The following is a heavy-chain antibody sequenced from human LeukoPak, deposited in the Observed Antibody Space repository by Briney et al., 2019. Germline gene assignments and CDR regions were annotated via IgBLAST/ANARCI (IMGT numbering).Heavy chain of an antibody. D-gene: IGHD1-14*01. Sequence: PSETLSLTCAVSGGSISNSYWTWIRQPAGKGLEYIGRVYSSGVTDYNPSLKSRVTMSVDTSKNHFSLRLSSVTAAGTAVYYCARGPGARTSEAFDIWGQGTMVTVSS. V-gene: IGHV4-4*07. CDR3: ARGPGARTSEAFDI. CDR2: VYSSGVT. J-gene: IGHJ3*02. CDR1: GGSISNSY.